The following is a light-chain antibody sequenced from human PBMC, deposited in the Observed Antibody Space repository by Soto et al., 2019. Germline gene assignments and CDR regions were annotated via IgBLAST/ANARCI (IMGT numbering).Light chain of an antibody. CDR3: FSYAGSSARVV. V-gene: IGLV2-23*01. J-gene: IGLJ2*01. CDR1: STDFENYNL. CDR2: EGT. Sequence: QSALTQPASVSGSPGQSITISCTRSSTDFENYNLVSWYQHCPDKAPKLIIYEGTKRPSEISDRFSGSESDTTASLIISGLQPEDEADYYCFSYAGSSARVVFGGGTKVTVL.